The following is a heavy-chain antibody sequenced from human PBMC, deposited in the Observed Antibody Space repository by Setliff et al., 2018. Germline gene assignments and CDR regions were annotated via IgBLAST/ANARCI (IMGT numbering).Heavy chain of an antibody. V-gene: IGHV1-69*10. J-gene: IGHJ3*02. CDR2: IIPILGIA. D-gene: IGHD3-10*01. CDR1: GGTFSSYA. Sequence: SVKVSCKASGGTFSSYAISWVRQAPGQGLEWMGGIIPILGIANYAQKFQGRVTITADESTSTAYMELSSLRSEDTAVYYCARDRNYYGSGSYYNADAFDIWGQGTMVTVSS. CDR3: ARDRNYYGSGSYYNADAFDI.